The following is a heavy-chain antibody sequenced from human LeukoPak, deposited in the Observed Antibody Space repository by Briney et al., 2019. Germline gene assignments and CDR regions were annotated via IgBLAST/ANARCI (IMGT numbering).Heavy chain of an antibody. Sequence: GESLKISCKGSGYSFTSYWISWVRQMPGEGLEWRGRIDPSDSYNNYSPPFQGHVTISADKSISTAYLQWSSLKASDTAMYYCARHLGYCSSTSCYEGGYDYWGQGTLVTVSS. J-gene: IGHJ4*02. CDR1: GYSFTSYW. CDR2: IDPSDSYN. V-gene: IGHV5-10-1*01. D-gene: IGHD2-2*01. CDR3: ARHLGYCSSTSCYEGGYDY.